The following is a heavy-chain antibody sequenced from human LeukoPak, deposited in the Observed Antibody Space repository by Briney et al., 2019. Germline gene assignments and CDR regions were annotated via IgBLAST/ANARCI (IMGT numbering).Heavy chain of an antibody. D-gene: IGHD6-13*01. Sequence: GGSLRLSCAASGFTVSSNYVSWVRQAPGKGLEWVSGIIGNGGSTYYAGPVKGRFTISRDNSKNTVYLQMNSLRAEDTAVYYCAKELSPYSSSWFDYWGQGTLVTVSS. CDR2: IIGNGGST. J-gene: IGHJ5*01. V-gene: IGHV3-23*01. CDR3: AKELSPYSSSWFDY. CDR1: GFTVSSNY.